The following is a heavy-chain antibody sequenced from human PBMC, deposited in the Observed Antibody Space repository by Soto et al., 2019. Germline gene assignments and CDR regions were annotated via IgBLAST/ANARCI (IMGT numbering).Heavy chain of an antibody. V-gene: IGHV3-21*06. J-gene: IGHJ4*02. CDR2: INSGSSYM. CDR1: GFTFSSYS. Sequence: PGGSLRLSCAASGFTFSSYSMNWVRQAPGKGLEWFSSINSGSSYMYYADSVKGRFTISRDNAKNSLYLQMNSLRVEDTAVHYCARPPAYYYACRGFWFSVGAAGLIDSWRQRILVTVSS. D-gene: IGHD3-22*01. CDR3: ARPPAYYYACRGFWFSVGAAGLIDS.